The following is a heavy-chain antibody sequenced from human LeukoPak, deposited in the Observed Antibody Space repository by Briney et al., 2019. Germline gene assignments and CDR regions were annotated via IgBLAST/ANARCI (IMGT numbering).Heavy chain of an antibody. V-gene: IGHV1-18*01. CDR2: ISAYNGNT. D-gene: IGHD1-14*01. CDR1: GGTFSSYA. CDR3: ARDRPVAKYYYYYYMDV. J-gene: IGHJ6*03. Sequence: ASVKVSCKASGGTFSSYAISWVRQAPGQGLEWMGWISAYNGNTNYAQKLQSRVTMTTDTSTSTAYMELRSLRSDDTAVYYCARDRPVAKYYYYYYMDVWGKGTTVTISS.